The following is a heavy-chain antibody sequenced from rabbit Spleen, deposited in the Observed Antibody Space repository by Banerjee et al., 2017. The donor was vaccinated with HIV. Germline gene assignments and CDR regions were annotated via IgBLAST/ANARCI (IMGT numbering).Heavy chain of an antibody. V-gene: IGHV1S40*01. CDR2: VGSGGFT. J-gene: IGHJ4*01. CDR3: AREAAYFFVL. Sequence: EESGGGLVKPGGTLTLTCKASGIDFNYDDYMCWVRQPPGKGLEWIACVGSGGFTYSATWATGRFSFSKASSTTVTLQVTSLTAADTATYFCAREAAYFFVLWGPGTLVTVS. CDR1: GIDFNYDDY. D-gene: IGHD1-1*01.